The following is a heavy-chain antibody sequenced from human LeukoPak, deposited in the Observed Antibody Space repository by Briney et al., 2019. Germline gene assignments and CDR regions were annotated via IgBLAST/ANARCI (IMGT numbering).Heavy chain of an antibody. D-gene: IGHD3-22*01. CDR3: ARANRDYYDSSGYYDY. CDR1: GDSVSTNSAA. Sequence: SQTLSLTCAISGDSVSTNSAAWNWIRQSPSRGLEWLGRTYYRSKWYNDYAVSVKSRITINPDTSKNQFSLQLNSVTPEDTAVYYCARANRDYYDSSGYYDYWGQGTLVTVSS. V-gene: IGHV6-1*01. J-gene: IGHJ4*02. CDR2: TYYRSKWYN.